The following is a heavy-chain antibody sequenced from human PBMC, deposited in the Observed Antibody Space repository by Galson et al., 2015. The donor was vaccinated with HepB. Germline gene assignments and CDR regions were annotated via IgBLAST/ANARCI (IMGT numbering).Heavy chain of an antibody. J-gene: IGHJ4*02. CDR1: GYTFTNYD. CDR3: ARDYYDSSSDY. V-gene: IGHV7-4-1*02. D-gene: IGHD3-22*01. Sequence: QSGAEVKKPGTSVKVFCKACGYTFTNYDMNWVRQAPGQGLEWMGWINTNTGNPTYAQGFTGRFVFSLDTSVSTAYLQISSLKAEDTAVYYCARDYYDSSSDYWGQGTLVTVSS. CDR2: INTNTGNP.